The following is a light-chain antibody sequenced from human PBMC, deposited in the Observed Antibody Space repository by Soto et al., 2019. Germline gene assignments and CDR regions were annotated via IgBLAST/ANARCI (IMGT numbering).Light chain of an antibody. Sequence: SVLTQPASVSGSPGQSITISCTGTSSDGCGYNYVSWYQQHPGKAPKLMIYEVSNRPSGVSNRFSGSKSGNTPSLTIAGHKAADEADYYCSSYTSSSTQVLGPGTKVPVL. V-gene: IGLV2-14*01. CDR2: EVS. CDR3: SSYTSSSTQV. J-gene: IGLJ1*01. CDR1: SSDGCGYNY.